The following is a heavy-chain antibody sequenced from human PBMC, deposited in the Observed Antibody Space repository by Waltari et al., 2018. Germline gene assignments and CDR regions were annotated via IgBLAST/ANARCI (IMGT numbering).Heavy chain of an antibody. CDR2: IYYSGRT. Sequence: QVQLQESGPGLVKPSETLSLTCTVSGGSISSYYWSWIRQPQGKGLEWIGYIYYSGRTNYNPARKSRVTISVDTSKNQFSLKLSSVTAADTAVYYCARDLYTFGGAFDIWGQGTMVTVSS. V-gene: IGHV4-59*01. CDR1: GGSISSYY. CDR3: ARDLYTFGGAFDI. D-gene: IGHD3-16*01. J-gene: IGHJ3*02.